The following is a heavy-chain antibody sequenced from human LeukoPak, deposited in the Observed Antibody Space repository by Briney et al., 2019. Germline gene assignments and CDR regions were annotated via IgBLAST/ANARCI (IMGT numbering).Heavy chain of an antibody. D-gene: IGHD3-22*01. V-gene: IGHV4-31*03. CDR3: VSSITMIVGSDAFDI. CDR1: GVSISSGGYY. Sequence: SSETLSLTCTVSGVSISSGGYYWSWIRQHPGKGLEWIGYIYYSGSTYYNPSLKSRVTISVDTSKNQFSLKLSSVTAADTAVYYCVSSITMIVGSDAFDIWGQGTMVTVSS. J-gene: IGHJ3*02. CDR2: IYYSGST.